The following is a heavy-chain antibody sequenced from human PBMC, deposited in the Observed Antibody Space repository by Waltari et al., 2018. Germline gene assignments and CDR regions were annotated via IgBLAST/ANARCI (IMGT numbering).Heavy chain of an antibody. V-gene: IGHV4-4*02. D-gene: IGHD2-15*01. CDR3: ARERGRGLDLDC. J-gene: IGHJ4*02. Sequence: QLQESGTGLVKPSGTLSLTCGVTGDSMSSPYWWSWVRQAPVKGWEWIGQVGGDGRTNYNPSFTSRVTVSLATYHSQCSRMVTSATAADTAVYYGARERGRGLDLDCWGPRKLVTVSP. CDR2: VGGDGRT. CDR1: GDSMSSPYW.